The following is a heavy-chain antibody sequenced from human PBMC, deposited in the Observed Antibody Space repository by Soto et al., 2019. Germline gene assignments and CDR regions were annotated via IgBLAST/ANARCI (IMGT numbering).Heavy chain of an antibody. J-gene: IGHJ5*02. CDR1: GGSISSGGYY. Sequence: PSETLSLTCTFSGGSISSGGYYLNWIRQHPGKGLEWIGYFYYSGSTYYNPSLKSRVTISVDTSKNQFSLKLSSVTAADTAVYYCARSVFPWGQGTLVTVSS. CDR2: FYYSGST. V-gene: IGHV4-31*03. CDR3: ARSVFP.